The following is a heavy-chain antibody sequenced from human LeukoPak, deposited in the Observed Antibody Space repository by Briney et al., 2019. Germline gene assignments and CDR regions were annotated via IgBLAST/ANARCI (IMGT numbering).Heavy chain of an antibody. CDR1: GGSISSGGYS. CDR3: ARDLAPPGYYYGMDV. D-gene: IGHD3-3*02. Sequence: PSQTLSLTCAVSGGSISSGGYSWSWIRQPPGKGLEWIGYIYHSGSTYYNPSLKSRVTISVDRSKNQFSLKLSSVTAADTAVYYCARDLAPPGYYYGMDVWGQGTTVTVSS. V-gene: IGHV4-30-2*01. CDR2: IYHSGST. J-gene: IGHJ6*02.